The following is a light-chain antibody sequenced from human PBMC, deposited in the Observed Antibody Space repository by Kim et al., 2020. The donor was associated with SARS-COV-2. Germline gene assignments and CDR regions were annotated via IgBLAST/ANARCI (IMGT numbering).Light chain of an antibody. CDR2: YDS. Sequence: PGRPTMITWGGTRIGSKSVHWYQQKPGQAPVLVISYDSVRPSRIPERFSGSNSGNTATVTISRVEAVDEADYYCQVWDSSDDHRVVFGGGTQLTVL. CDR3: QVWDSSDDHRVV. V-gene: IGLV3-21*04. J-gene: IGLJ2*01. CDR1: RIGSKS.